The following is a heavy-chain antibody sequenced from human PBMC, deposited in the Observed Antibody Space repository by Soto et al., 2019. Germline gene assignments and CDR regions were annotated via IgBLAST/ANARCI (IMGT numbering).Heavy chain of an antibody. D-gene: IGHD3-10*01. CDR3: ARDFGSYWFDY. CDR1: GYTFTNYY. Sequence: ASVKVSCKASGYTFTNYYIHWVRQAPGQGLEWMGWINPNSGATNYAPKFQGWVTMTRDTSISTAYMELSRLKSDDTAVYYCARDFGSYWFDYWGQGTLVTVSS. V-gene: IGHV1-2*04. J-gene: IGHJ4*02. CDR2: INPNSGAT.